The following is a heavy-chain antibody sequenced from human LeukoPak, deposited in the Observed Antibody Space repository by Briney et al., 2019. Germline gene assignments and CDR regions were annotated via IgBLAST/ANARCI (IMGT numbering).Heavy chain of an antibody. CDR3: ARQEYCSGGSCYTWFDP. V-gene: IGHV5-51*01. J-gene: IGHJ5*02. Sequence: GESLKISCKGSGYSINNYWIGWVRQMPGKGLEWMGIIYPADSDIRYSPSFQGQVTISADKSISTAYLQWSSLKASDTAIYYCARQEYCSGGSCYTWFDPWGQGALVIVSS. CDR2: IYPADSDI. CDR1: GYSINNYW. D-gene: IGHD2-15*01.